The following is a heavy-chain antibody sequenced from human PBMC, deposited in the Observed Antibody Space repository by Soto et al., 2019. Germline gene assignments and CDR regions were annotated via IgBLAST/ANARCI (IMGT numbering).Heavy chain of an antibody. D-gene: IGHD1-1*01. CDR3: VRQGIGNLHGLVDV. CDR1: SGPSSSHN. V-gene: IGHV4-59*08. CDR2: VYSTGGT. J-gene: IGHJ6*02. Sequence: QVQLQQSGPGLVKPSETLSLTCSVSSGPSSSHNWGWIRQPPGRGLEWIGYVYSTGGTSYNPSLKSRVTISADTSTNHISLTLTSVTAADTDVYYCVRQGIGNLHGLVDVWGQWTTVRVSS.